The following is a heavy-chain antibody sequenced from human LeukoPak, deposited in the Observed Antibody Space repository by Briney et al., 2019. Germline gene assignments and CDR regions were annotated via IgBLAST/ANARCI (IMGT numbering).Heavy chain of an antibody. Sequence: ASVKVSCKASGYTFTSYGISWVGQAPGQGLEWMGWISAYNGNTNYAQKLQGRVTMTTDTSTSTAYMEPRSLRSDDTAVYYCAREVGYCSSTSCSHNWSDPWGQGTLVTVSS. CDR2: ISAYNGNT. J-gene: IGHJ5*02. D-gene: IGHD2-2*01. CDR1: GYTFTSYG. CDR3: AREVGYCSSTSCSHNWSDP. V-gene: IGHV1-18*01.